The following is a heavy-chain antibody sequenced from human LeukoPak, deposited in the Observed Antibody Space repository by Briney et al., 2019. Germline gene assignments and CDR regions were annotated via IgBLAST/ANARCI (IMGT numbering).Heavy chain of an antibody. Sequence: ASVTVSCKVSGYTLTELSMHWVRQAPGKGLEWMGGFDPEDGETIYAQKFQGRVTMTEDTSTDTAYMELSSLRSEDTAVYYCATRANYYYGMGVWGQGTTVTVSS. CDR1: GYTLTELS. J-gene: IGHJ6*02. CDR3: ATRANYYYGMGV. CDR2: FDPEDGET. V-gene: IGHV1-24*01. D-gene: IGHD1-26*01.